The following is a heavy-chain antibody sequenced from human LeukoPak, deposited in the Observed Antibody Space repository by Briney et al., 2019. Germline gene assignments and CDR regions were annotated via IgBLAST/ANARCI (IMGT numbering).Heavy chain of an antibody. CDR3: ARVGVYNWNYYFDY. Sequence: PGGSLRLSCAASGFTFSDHYMDWVRQAPGKGLEWVGRIGNKAHGYTTQYAASVKGRFTISRDDSKNSLYLQMNSLKTEDTAVYYCARVGVYNWNYYFDYWGQGTLVTVSS. D-gene: IGHD1-7*01. CDR1: GFTFSDHY. V-gene: IGHV3-72*01. CDR2: IGNKAHGYTT. J-gene: IGHJ4*02.